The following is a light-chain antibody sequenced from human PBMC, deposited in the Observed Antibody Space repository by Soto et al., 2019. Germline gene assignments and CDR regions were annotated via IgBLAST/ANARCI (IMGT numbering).Light chain of an antibody. Sequence: IVMTQSPDSLAVSLGERATINCKSSQSVFYSSNNKNYLAWYRQKPGQPLKLLIYWASIRESGVPDRISGSGSGTDFTLTISSLQAEDVAVYYCQQYYSTPPYTFGQGTKLEIK. V-gene: IGKV4-1*01. J-gene: IGKJ2*01. CDR2: WAS. CDR1: QSVFYSSNNKNY. CDR3: QQYYSTPPYT.